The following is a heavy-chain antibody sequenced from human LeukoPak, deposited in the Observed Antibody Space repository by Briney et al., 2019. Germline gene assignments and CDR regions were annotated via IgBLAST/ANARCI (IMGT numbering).Heavy chain of an antibody. V-gene: IGHV1-69*04. Sequence: EASVKVSCKASGGTFSSYAISWVRQAPGQGLEWMGRIIPILGIANYAQKFQGRVTITADKSTSTAYMELSSLRSEDTAVYYCARATGDQNFDYWGQGTLATVSS. J-gene: IGHJ4*02. CDR2: IIPILGIA. CDR1: GGTFSSYA. D-gene: IGHD3-16*01. CDR3: ARATGDQNFDY.